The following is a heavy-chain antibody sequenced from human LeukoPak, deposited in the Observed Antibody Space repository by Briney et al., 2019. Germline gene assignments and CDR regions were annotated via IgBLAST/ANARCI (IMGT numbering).Heavy chain of an antibody. Sequence: SETLSLTCAVYGGSFSGYYWSWIRQPPGKGLEWIGEINHSGSTNHNPSLKGRVTISVDTSKNQFSLKLSSVTAADTAVYYCAKGPYSGSNQPTGGQGTLFTASP. CDR1: GGSFSGYY. V-gene: IGHV4-34*01. D-gene: IGHD1-26*01. CDR2: INHSGST. J-gene: IGHJ4*02. CDR3: AKGPYSGSNQPT.